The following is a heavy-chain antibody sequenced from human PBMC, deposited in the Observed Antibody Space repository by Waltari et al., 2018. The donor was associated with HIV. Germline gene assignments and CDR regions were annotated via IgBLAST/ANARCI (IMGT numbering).Heavy chain of an antibody. V-gene: IGHV4-4*02. CDR2: IYHSGST. CDR1: GGSISSSNW. CDR3: ARGVKGYSYGPGTYYFDY. Sequence: QVQLQESGPGLVKPSGTLSLTCAVSGGSISSSNWWSWVRQPPGKGLEWIGEIYHSGSTNYNPSLKSRVTISVDKSKNQFSLKLSSVTAADTAVYYCARGVKGYSYGPGTYYFDYWGQGTLVTVSS. J-gene: IGHJ4*02. D-gene: IGHD5-18*01.